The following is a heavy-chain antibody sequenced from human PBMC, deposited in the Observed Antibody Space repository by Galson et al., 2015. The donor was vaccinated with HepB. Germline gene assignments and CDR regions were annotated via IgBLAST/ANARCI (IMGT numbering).Heavy chain of an antibody. CDR2: ISSSGASI. V-gene: IGHV3-21*01. D-gene: IGHD4-11*01. J-gene: IGHJ4*02. CDR3: GNDPQHYRTVDY. CDR1: GFTFSVYN. Sequence: SLRLSCAASGFTFSVYNMNWVRQAPGKGPEWVSSISSSGASIHYADSVRGRFTISRDNAMNSMYLQMNSLRAEDTAVYFCGNDPQHYRTVDYWGQGTLVTVSS.